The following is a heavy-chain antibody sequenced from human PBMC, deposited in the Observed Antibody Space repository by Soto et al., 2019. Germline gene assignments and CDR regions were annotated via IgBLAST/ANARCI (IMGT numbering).Heavy chain of an antibody. CDR2: ISGSGGST. Sequence: EVQLLESGGGLVQPGGSLRLSCAASGFTFSSYAMSWVRQAPGKGLEWVSAISGSGGSTYYADSVKGRFTISRDNSKNTLYLQMNSLRAEDTAVYYCAKGCSGGSCRPTYYYYGMDVWGQGTTVTVSS. D-gene: IGHD2-15*01. CDR1: GFTFSSYA. J-gene: IGHJ6*02. V-gene: IGHV3-23*01. CDR3: AKGCSGGSCRPTYYYYGMDV.